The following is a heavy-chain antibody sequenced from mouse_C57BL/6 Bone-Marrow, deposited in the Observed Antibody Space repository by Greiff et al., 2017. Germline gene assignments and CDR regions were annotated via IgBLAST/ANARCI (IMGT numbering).Heavy chain of an antibody. J-gene: IGHJ1*03. CDR1: GYTFTSYW. CDR2: IDPSDSYT. Sequence: QVQLKQPGAELVMPGASVKLSCKASGYTFTSYWMHWVKQRPGQGLEWIGEIDPSDSYTNYNQKFKGKSTLTVDKSSSTAYMQLSSLTSEDSAVYYGAREADGCLYWYFDVWGTGTTVTVSS. CDR3: AREADGCLYWYFDV. V-gene: IGHV1-69*01. D-gene: IGHD2-3*01.